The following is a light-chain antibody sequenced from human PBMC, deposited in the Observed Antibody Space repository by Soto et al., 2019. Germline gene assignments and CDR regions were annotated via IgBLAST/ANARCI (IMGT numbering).Light chain of an antibody. V-gene: IGKV1-5*03. CDR2: KAS. CDR1: QTISSW. Sequence: SPAAVSGSVGDRVTITCRASQTISSWLAWYQQKPGKAPKLLIYKASTLKSGVPSRFSGSGSGTEFTLTISSLQPDDFATYYCQHYNSYSEAFGQGTNVDIK. J-gene: IGKJ1*01. CDR3: QHYNSYSEA.